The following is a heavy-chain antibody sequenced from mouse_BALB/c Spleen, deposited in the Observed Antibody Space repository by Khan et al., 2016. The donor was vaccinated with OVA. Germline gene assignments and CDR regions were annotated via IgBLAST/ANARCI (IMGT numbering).Heavy chain of an antibody. D-gene: IGHD1-2*01. J-gene: IGHJ3*01. CDR1: GLTFSDYG. Sequence: EVELVESGGGLVQPGGSRKLSCAASGLTFSDYGMAWVRQAPGKGPEWVAFISDLAYTIYYADTVTGRFTLSRENAKNTLYLEMSSLRSEDTAIYYCARGGGTAPFAYWGLGTLVTVSA. V-gene: IGHV5-15*02. CDR2: ISDLAYTI. CDR3: ARGGGTAPFAY.